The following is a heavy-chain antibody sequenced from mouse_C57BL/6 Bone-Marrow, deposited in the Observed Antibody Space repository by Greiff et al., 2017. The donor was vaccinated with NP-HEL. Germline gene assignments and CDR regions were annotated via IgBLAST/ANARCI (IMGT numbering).Heavy chain of an antibody. CDR3: TSYGSSYVSWFAY. Sequence: VQLKESGAELVRPGASVKLSCTASGFNIKDYYMHWVKQRPEQGLEWIGRIDPEDGDTEYAPKFQGKDTMTADTSSNTAYLQLSSLTSEDTAVYYCTSYGSSYVSWFAYWGQGTLVTVSA. CDR1: GFNIKDYY. D-gene: IGHD1-1*01. CDR2: IDPEDGDT. V-gene: IGHV14-1*01. J-gene: IGHJ3*01.